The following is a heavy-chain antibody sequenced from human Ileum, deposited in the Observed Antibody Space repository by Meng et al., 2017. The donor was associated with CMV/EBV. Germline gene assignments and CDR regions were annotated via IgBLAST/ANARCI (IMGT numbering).Heavy chain of an antibody. CDR1: GFTFASYA. CDR3: AKEETGIDY. J-gene: IGHJ4*02. CDR2: ISGSGDNT. D-gene: IGHD6-13*01. V-gene: IGHV3-23*01. Sequence: GGSLRLSCAASGFTFASYAMSWVRQAPGKGLEWVSCISGSGDNTYYADSVKGRFTISRDNSKNTLYLQMNSLRAEDTAVYYCAKEETGIDYWGQGTLVTVSS.